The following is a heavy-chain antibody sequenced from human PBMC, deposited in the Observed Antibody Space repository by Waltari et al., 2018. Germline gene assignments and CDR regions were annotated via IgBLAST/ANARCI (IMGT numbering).Heavy chain of an antibody. D-gene: IGHD2-2*01. Sequence: QVQLQESGPGLVKPSETLSLTCTVSGGSINRLYWSWIRQPPGKGLEWIGYIFYTGSTKYNPSLQSRVTMSVDTSKNQFSLNLSSVTAADTAVYYCARRNQLGNWYFDLWGRGALVTVSS. J-gene: IGHJ2*01. CDR1: GGSINRLY. CDR2: IFYTGST. V-gene: IGHV4-59*08. CDR3: ARRNQLGNWYFDL.